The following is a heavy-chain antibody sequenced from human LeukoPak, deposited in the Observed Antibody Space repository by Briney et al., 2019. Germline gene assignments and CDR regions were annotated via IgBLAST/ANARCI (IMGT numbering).Heavy chain of an antibody. Sequence: PGGSLRLSCAASGFTFSSYAMSWVRQAPGKGLEWVSAISGSGGSTYYADSVKGRFTISRDNSKNTLYLQMNSLRAEDTAVYYCAKRDYSEDSHYYPLFDYWGREPWSPSPQ. V-gene: IGHV3-23*01. CDR2: ISGSGGST. CDR1: GFTFSSYA. CDR3: AKRDYSEDSHYYPLFDY. D-gene: IGHD3-10*01. J-gene: IGHJ4*02.